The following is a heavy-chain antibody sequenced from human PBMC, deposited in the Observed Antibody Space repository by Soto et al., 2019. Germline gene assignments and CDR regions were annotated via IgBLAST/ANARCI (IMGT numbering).Heavy chain of an antibody. Sequence: PGGSLRLSCATSGLTFSNYAMSWVRQAPGGGLEWVSSMSGSSSTTYYADSVRGRFTISRDRSKNTLYLQMSSLSAEDTAVYHCAKNQGVELVPLATVDWFDPWGQGSVVTVSS. J-gene: IGHJ5*02. CDR2: MSGSSSTT. V-gene: IGHV3-23*01. CDR3: AKNQGVELVPLATVDWFDP. D-gene: IGHD1-26*01. CDR1: GLTFSNYA.